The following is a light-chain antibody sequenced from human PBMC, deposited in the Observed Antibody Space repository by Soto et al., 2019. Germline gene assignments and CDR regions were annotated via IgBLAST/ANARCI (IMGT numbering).Light chain of an antibody. V-gene: IGKV3-20*01. Sequence: EIVLSQSPATLSLSSWERATLSFLASQSVSSCLAWYRQKPGKAPSLLSYGASRRDTGIPDRFTGSGSGTDFTLTISSLEPEDFAVYYCQHYGSLPITFGQGTRLEIK. CDR2: GAS. J-gene: IGKJ5*01. CDR3: QHYGSLPIT. CDR1: QSVSSC.